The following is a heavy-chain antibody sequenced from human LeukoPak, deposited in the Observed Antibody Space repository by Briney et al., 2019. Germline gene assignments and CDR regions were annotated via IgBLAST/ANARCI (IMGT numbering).Heavy chain of an antibody. D-gene: IGHD3-16*01. CDR3: ATGGYYLDY. CDR1: GFIFSNAW. CDR2: IKSKTTGGTT. J-gene: IGHJ4*02. V-gene: IGHV3-15*07. Sequence: PGGSLRLSCAASGFIFSNAWMNWVRQAPGKGLEWVGRIKSKTTGGTTDYAAPVEGRFIISRDDSKNTVYLQMNSLKTEDTAMYYCATGGYYLDYWGQGTLVTVSS.